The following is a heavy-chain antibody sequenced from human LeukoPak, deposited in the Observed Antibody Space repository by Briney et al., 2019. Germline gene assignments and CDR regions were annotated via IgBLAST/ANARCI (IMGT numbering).Heavy chain of an antibody. D-gene: IGHD2-15*01. J-gene: IGHJ4*02. V-gene: IGHV3-23*01. Sequence: GGSLRLSCAASGFTFGSYAMTWVRQAPRKGLEWVSTISHSGGHTYYADSVKGRFTISRHNSKNTLYLQMNSLRAEDTAVYYCARAYCSGGSCYPYYFDYWGQGTLVTVSS. CDR2: ISHSGGHT. CDR1: GFTFGSYA. CDR3: ARAYCSGGSCYPYYFDY.